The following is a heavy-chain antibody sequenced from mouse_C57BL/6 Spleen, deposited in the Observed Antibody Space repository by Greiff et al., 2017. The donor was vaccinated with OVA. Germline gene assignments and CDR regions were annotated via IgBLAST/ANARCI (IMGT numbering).Heavy chain of an antibody. V-gene: IGHV14-4*01. Sequence: EVQLQQSGAELVRPGASVKLSCTASGFNIKADYMHWVKQRPEQGLEWIGRIDPENGDTEYASKFKGKATITADKSYNTAYLQLSSLTSEDTAVSYYTTGIRGRSGYDLDYWGQGTSVTVSS. J-gene: IGHJ4*01. CDR2: IDPENGDT. CDR1: GFNIKADY. CDR3: TTGIRGRSGYDLDY. D-gene: IGHD1-1*01.